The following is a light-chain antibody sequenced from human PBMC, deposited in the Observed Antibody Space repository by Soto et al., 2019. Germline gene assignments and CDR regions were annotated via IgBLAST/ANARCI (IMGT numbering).Light chain of an antibody. J-gene: IGLJ2*01. Sequence: QSVLTQPASVSGSPGQSITISCTGTSSDVGGYDFVSWYQQRPGEAPKLVIYDVTNWPSGVSNRFSGSKSGNTASLTISGLQAEDEADYYCTSYTRGDIGIFGGGTKLTVL. CDR2: DVT. V-gene: IGLV2-14*01. CDR3: TSYTRGDIGI. CDR1: SSDVGGYDF.